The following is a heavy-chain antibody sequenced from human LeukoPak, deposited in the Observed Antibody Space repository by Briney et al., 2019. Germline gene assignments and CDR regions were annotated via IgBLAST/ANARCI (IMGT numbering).Heavy chain of an antibody. V-gene: IGHV1-46*01. Sequence: GASVKVSCKASGYTFTSYYMHWVRQAPGQGLEWMGIINPSGGSTSYAQKFQGRVTITRDTSASTAYMELSSLRSEDTAVYYCARSSSWSYNWFDPWGQGTLVTVSS. CDR2: INPSGGST. D-gene: IGHD6-13*01. CDR3: ARSSSWSYNWFDP. J-gene: IGHJ5*02. CDR1: GYTFTSYY.